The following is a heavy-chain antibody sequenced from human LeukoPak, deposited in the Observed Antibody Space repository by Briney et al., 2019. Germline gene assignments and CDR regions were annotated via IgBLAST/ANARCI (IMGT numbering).Heavy chain of an antibody. V-gene: IGHV1-2*02. J-gene: IGHJ4*02. CDR2: INPNSGGT. CDR1: GYTFTGYY. Sequence: ASVKVSCKASGYTFTGYYMHWVRQAPGQGLEWMGWINPNSGGTNYAQRFQGRVTMTRDTSISTAYMELSRLRSDDTAVHYCARDQGYCSSTSCYPGYDYWGQGTLATVSS. D-gene: IGHD2-2*01. CDR3: ARDQGYCSSTSCYPGYDY.